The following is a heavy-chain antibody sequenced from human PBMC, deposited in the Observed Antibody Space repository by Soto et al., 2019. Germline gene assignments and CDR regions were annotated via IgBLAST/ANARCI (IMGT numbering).Heavy chain of an antibody. J-gene: IGHJ4*02. CDR3: ARRRITMVRGVIIGYFDY. CDR2: IYYSGST. D-gene: IGHD3-10*01. Sequence: PSETLSLTCTVYGGSISSGGYYWSWIRQHPGKGLEWIGYIYYSGSTYYNPALKSRVTISVDTSKNQFSLKLSSVTAADTAVYYCARRRITMVRGVIIGYFDYWGQGTLVTVSS. V-gene: IGHV4-31*03. CDR1: GGSISSGGYY.